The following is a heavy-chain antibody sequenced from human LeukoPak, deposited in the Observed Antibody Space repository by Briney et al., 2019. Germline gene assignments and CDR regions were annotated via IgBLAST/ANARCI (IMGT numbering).Heavy chain of an antibody. J-gene: IGHJ6*03. Sequence: ASVKVSCKASGYTFTSYGISWVRQAPGQGLEWMGIINPSGGSTSYAQKFQGRVTMTRDMSTSTVYMELSSLRSEDTAVYYCARGPRITLIRGGQWYYYMDVWGKGTTVTISS. CDR2: INPSGGST. D-gene: IGHD3-10*01. CDR3: ARGPRITLIRGGQWYYYMDV. V-gene: IGHV1-46*01. CDR1: GYTFTSYG.